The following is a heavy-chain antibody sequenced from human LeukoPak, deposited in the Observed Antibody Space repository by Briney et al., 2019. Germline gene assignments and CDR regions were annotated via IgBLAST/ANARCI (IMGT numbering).Heavy chain of an antibody. CDR1: GFTFSSYG. D-gene: IGHD2/OR15-2a*01. V-gene: IGHV3-30*02. J-gene: IGHJ3*02. Sequence: PGGSLRLSCAASGFTFSSYGMHWVRQAPGKGLEWVAFIRYDGSNKYYADSVKGRFTISRDNSKNTLYLQMNSLRAEDTAVYYCANHYREYYGDAFDIRGQGTMVTVSS. CDR2: IRYDGSNK. CDR3: ANHYREYYGDAFDI.